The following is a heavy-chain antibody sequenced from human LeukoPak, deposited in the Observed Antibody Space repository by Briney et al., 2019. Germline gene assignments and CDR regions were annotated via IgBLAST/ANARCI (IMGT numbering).Heavy chain of an antibody. CDR1: GFTVSNNY. CDR2: IYSGGST. J-gene: IGHJ6*03. Sequence: GGSLGLSCAASGFTVSNNYMSWVRQAPGKGLEWVSVIYSGGSTYFADSVKGRFTISRDYSKNTLYLQMNSLRAEDTAVYYCARDQSDFWSIGYYYMDVWGKGTTVTVSS. D-gene: IGHD3-3*01. CDR3: ARDQSDFWSIGYYYMDV. V-gene: IGHV3-53*01.